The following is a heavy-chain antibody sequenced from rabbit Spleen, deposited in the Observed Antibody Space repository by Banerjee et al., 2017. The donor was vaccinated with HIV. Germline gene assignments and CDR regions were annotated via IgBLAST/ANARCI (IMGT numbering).Heavy chain of an antibody. CDR3: AREPFRAGYGDFGYAAM. D-gene: IGHD2-1*01. J-gene: IGHJ3*01. Sequence: QEQLVESGGGLVQPEGSLTLTCTASGFSFSTNYHMCWVRQAPGKGLEWIACIYVSTGSIWYASWAKGRFTISKTSSTTVTLQMTSLTAADTATYFCAREPFRAGYGDFGYAAMWGQGTLVTVS. V-gene: IGHV1S45*01. CDR1: GFSFSTNYH. CDR2: IYVSTGSI.